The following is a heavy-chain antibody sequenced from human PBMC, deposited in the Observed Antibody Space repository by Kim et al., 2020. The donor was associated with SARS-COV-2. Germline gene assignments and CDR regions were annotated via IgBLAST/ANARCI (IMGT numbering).Heavy chain of an antibody. CDR3: ASQPSLWFGELYNWFDP. Sequence: SETLSLTCTVSGGSISSSSYYWGWIRQPPGKGLEWIGSIYYSGSTYYNPSLKSRVTISVDTSKNQFSLKLSSVTAADTAVYYCASQPSLWFGELYNWFDPWGQGTLVTVSS. CDR1: GGSISSSSYY. CDR2: IYYSGST. D-gene: IGHD3-10*01. V-gene: IGHV4-39*01. J-gene: IGHJ5*02.